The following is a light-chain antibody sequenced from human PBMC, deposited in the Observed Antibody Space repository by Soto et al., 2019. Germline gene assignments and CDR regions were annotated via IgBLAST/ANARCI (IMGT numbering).Light chain of an antibody. CDR3: SSYTSSATVI. Sequence: QSALTQPASVSGSPGQSITISCTGTSSDVGSYNYVFWYQQHPGKAPKLMIYDVNNRPPGVSNRFSGSKSDNTASLTISGLQAEDEADYYCSSYTSSATVIFGGGTKLTVL. J-gene: IGLJ2*01. CDR2: DVN. CDR1: SSDVGSYNY. V-gene: IGLV2-14*01.